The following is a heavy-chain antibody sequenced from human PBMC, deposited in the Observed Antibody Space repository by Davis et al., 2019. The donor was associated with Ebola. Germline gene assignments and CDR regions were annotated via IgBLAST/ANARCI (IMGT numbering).Heavy chain of an antibody. D-gene: IGHD4-17*01. CDR1: GFTFRAYG. Sequence: PSETLSLTCAASGFTFRAYGMAWVRQAPGKGLEWVSTLGTSADAYHADSVKGRFTISRDNSKNTLYLQMNSLRAEDTAVYYCAKEKTTVTTFWYFDLWGRGTLVTVSS. J-gene: IGHJ2*01. V-gene: IGHV3-23*01. CDR3: AKEKTTVTTFWYFDL. CDR2: LGTSADA.